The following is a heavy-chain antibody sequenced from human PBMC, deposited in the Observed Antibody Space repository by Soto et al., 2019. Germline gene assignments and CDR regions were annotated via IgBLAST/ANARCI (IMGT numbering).Heavy chain of an antibody. CDR3: ARGRWFGELSIDY. CDR1: GFTFSSYS. D-gene: IGHD3-10*01. CDR2: ISSSSSYI. Sequence: PGGSLRLSCAASGFTFSSYSMNWVRQAPGKGLEWVSSISSSSSYIYYADSVKGRFTISRDNAKNSLYLQMNSLRAEDTAVYYCARGRWFGELSIDYRGQGTLVTVSS. J-gene: IGHJ4*02. V-gene: IGHV3-21*01.